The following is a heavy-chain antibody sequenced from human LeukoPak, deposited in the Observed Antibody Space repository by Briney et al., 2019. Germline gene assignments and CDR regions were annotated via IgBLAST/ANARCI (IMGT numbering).Heavy chain of an antibody. CDR3: AISGAPTPDY. V-gene: IGHV3-74*01. Sequence: GGSLRLSCAASAFTFSSYWMHWVRQAPGKGLVWVSRIDSDGSSTIYADSVKGRFTVSRDNAKNTLNLQMNSLRAEDTALYYCAISGAPTPDYWGQGTLVIVSS. D-gene: IGHD2-15*01. CDR2: IDSDGSST. CDR1: AFTFSSYW. J-gene: IGHJ4*02.